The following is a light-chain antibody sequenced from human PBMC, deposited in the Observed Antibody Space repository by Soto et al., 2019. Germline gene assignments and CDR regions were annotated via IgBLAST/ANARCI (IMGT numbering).Light chain of an antibody. CDR1: QSVSSN. Sequence: EIVMTPSPATMSVSPGERATLSCRASQSVSSNLAWYQHKPGQAPRLLIYGASTRATGIPARFSGSGSGTEFTLTLSSLQSEDVALYYCQQYNNWSWTFGQGTKVEIK. J-gene: IGKJ1*01. V-gene: IGKV3-15*01. CDR2: GAS. CDR3: QQYNNWSWT.